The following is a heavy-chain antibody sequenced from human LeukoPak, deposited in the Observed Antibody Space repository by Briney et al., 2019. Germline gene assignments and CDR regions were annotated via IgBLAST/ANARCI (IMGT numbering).Heavy chain of an antibody. Sequence: GGSLRLSCAASGFTFSSYWMSWVRQAPGKGLEWVANIKQDGSEKYYVDSVKGQFTISRDNAKNSLYLQMNSLRAEDTAVYYCARFPRIAAAYYFDYWGQGTLVTVSS. V-gene: IGHV3-7*01. CDR2: IKQDGSEK. D-gene: IGHD6-13*01. J-gene: IGHJ4*02. CDR1: GFTFSSYW. CDR3: ARFPRIAAAYYFDY.